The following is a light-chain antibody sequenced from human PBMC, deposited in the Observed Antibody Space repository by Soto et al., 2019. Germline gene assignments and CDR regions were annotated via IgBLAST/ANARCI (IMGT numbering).Light chain of an antibody. CDR2: GNS. J-gene: IGLJ1*01. Sequence: QSVLTQPPSVSGAPGQRVTISCTGSSSNIGAGYGVHWYQHLPGTAPKLLIYGNSNRPSGVPNRFSGSKSGTSASLTITGLQAKDEADYYCSSYTSSSTLYVFGNGTKVT. CDR1: SSNIGAGYG. V-gene: IGLV1-40*01. CDR3: SSYTSSSTLYV.